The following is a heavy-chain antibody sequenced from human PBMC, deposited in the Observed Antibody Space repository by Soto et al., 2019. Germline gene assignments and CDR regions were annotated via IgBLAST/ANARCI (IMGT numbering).Heavy chain of an antibody. CDR1: GGSFSGYY. J-gene: IGHJ4*02. Sequence: SETLSLTCAVCGGSFSGYYWSWIRQPPGKGLEWIGEINHSGSTNYNPSLKSRVTISVDTSKNQFSLKLSSVTAADTAVYYCARVGLAAAGAPDYWGQGTLVTVSS. CDR3: ARVGLAAAGAPDY. CDR2: INHSGST. D-gene: IGHD6-13*01. V-gene: IGHV4-34*01.